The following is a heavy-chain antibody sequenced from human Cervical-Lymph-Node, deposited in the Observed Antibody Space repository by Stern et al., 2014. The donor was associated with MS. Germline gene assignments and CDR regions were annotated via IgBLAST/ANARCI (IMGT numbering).Heavy chain of an antibody. CDR3: TKDAYGVYVGAH. D-gene: IGHD2-8*01. CDR1: GYIFTGYN. V-gene: IGHV1-2*02. J-gene: IGHJ4*02. CDR2: INPVTGGA. Sequence: VQLVESGAEVVKPGASVKVSCKASGYIFTGYNIHWVRQAPGQGLEWMGWINPVTGGANFAQRFQGRVIMTRDTSISTAYMELSSLRSDDTAMYYCTKDAYGVYVGAHWGQGTLVTVSS.